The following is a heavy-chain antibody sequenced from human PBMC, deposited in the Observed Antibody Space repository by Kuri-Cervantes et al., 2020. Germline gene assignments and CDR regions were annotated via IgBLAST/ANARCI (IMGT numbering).Heavy chain of an antibody. Sequence: GESLKISCAASGFTFDDYAMHWVRQAPGKGLEWVSGISWNSGSIGYADSVKGRFTISRDNAKNSLYLQMNSLRAEDTALYYCARDLSGSYLDYWGQGTLVTVSS. CDR3: ARDLSGSYLDY. D-gene: IGHD1-26*01. J-gene: IGHJ4*02. V-gene: IGHV3-9*01. CDR1: GFTFDDYA. CDR2: ISWNSGSI.